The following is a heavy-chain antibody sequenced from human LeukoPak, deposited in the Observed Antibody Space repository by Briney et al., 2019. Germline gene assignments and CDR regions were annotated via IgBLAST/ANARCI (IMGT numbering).Heavy chain of an antibody. CDR3: ARGRYSSSWYSENWFDP. CDR1: GYTFTGYD. V-gene: IGHV1-8*01. D-gene: IGHD6-13*01. J-gene: IGHJ5*02. Sequence: ASVKVSCKASGYTFTGYDINWVRQATGQGLEWMGWMKPNSGDTGYAQRFQGRVTMTRDTSISTAYMELSSLRSEGTAVYYCARGRYSSSWYSENWFDPWGQGTLVTVSS. CDR2: MKPNSGDT.